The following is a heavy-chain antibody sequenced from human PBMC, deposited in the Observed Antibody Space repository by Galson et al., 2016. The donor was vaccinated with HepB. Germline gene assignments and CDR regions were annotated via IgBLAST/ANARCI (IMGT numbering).Heavy chain of an antibody. CDR1: GFAFSTHG. CDR2: IWFDGSQK. CDR3: ARTHIAAAGLYGMDV. J-gene: IGHJ6*04. D-gene: IGHD6-13*01. Sequence: SLRLSCAASGFAFSTHGMHWVRQAPGKGPEWVAVIWFDGSQKYYVDSVEGRFTVSRDNSKNTLYLQMNRLRAEDTGVYYCARTHIAAAGLYGMDVWGKGTTVTVPS. V-gene: IGHV3-33*01.